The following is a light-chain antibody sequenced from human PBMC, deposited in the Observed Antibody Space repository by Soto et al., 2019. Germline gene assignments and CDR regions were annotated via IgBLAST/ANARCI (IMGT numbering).Light chain of an antibody. CDR1: QSISVW. CDR3: HRYNSFSPT. J-gene: IGKJ1*01. CDR2: KAS. V-gene: IGKV1-5*03. Sequence: DIRMTQSPSTLSASVGDRVTITCRASQSISVWLAWYQQKAGKAPNLLIYKASRLESGVPSRFSGSGSVTVVTLTIGGLQPCDSATYYCHRYNSFSPTFGQGPKVEV.